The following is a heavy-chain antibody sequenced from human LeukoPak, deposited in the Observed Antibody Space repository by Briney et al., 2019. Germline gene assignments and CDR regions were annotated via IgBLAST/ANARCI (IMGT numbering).Heavy chain of an antibody. CDR1: GGSFSGYY. CDR3: ARGRSSGWYGGHWFDP. CDR2: INHSGST. J-gene: IGHJ5*02. Sequence: PSETLSLTCAVYGGSFSGYYWSWIRQPPGKGLEWIGEINHSGSTNYNPSLKSRVTISVDTSKNQFSLKLSSVTAADTAVYYCARGRSSGWYGGHWFDPWGQGTLVTVSS. V-gene: IGHV4-34*01. D-gene: IGHD6-19*01.